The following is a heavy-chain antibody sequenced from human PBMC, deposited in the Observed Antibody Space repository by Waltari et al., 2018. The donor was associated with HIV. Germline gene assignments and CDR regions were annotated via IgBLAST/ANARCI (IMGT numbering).Heavy chain of an antibody. CDR2: IYWTNNT. J-gene: IGHJ3*02. D-gene: IGHD2-21*01. CDR3: AHSLPGKLYSYYFDT. V-gene: IGHV2-5*01. Sequence: QITMRESGPTLVRPTQTLTLTCNFSGFSLATSGVGVGWIRQAPGKAPEWLAHIYWTNNTSYNPALKHILTITKDTSKNQVLFTLTNVYPSDTPTYYCAHSLPGKLYSYYFDTWGQGTPVSVSS. CDR1: GFSLATSGVG.